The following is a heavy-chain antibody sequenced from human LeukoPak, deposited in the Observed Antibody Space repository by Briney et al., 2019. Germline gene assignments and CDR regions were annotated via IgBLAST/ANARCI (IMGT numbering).Heavy chain of an antibody. CDR1: GGPISSGSYY. CDR2: IYTSGST. J-gene: IGHJ6*03. D-gene: IGHD5-24*01. V-gene: IGHV4-61*02. CDR3: ARDHRDHYYYYYMDV. Sequence: SETLSLTCTVSGGPISSGSYYWSWSRQPAGKGLEWIGRIYTSGSTNYNPSLKSRVTISVDTSKNQFSLKLSSVTAADTAVYYCARDHRDHYYYYYMDVWGKGTTVTVSS.